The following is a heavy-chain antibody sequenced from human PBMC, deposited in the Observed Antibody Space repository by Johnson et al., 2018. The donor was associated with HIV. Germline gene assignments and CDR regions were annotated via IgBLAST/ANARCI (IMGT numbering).Heavy chain of an antibody. CDR1: GITFSSYG. D-gene: IGHD6-19*01. CDR2: ISDDGSNK. Sequence: QVQLVESGGGVVQPGRSLRLSCEASGITFSSYGMNWVRQAPGKGLEGVAVISDDGSNKYYADSVKGRFTISRDNSKNTLYLQMNSLRAEDTAVYYCARNRRGIYSSGWTPDAFDIWG. J-gene: IGHJ3*02. CDR3: ARNRRGIYSSGWTPDAFDI. V-gene: IGHV3-30*19.